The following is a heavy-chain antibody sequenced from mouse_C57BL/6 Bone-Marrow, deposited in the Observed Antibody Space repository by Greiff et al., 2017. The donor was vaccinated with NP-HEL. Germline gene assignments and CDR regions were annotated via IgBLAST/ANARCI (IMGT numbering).Heavy chain of an antibody. V-gene: IGHV1-50*01. J-gene: IGHJ1*03. CDR1: GYTFTSYW. D-gene: IGHD1-1*01. CDR3: ARGILFITTVVANFDV. CDR2: IDPSDSYT. Sequence: QVQLQQPGAELVKPGASVKLSCKASGYTFTSYWMQWVKQRPGQGLEWIGEIDPSDSYTNYNQKFKGKATLTVDTSSSTAYMQLSSLTSEDSAVYYCARGILFITTVVANFDVWGTGTTVTVSS.